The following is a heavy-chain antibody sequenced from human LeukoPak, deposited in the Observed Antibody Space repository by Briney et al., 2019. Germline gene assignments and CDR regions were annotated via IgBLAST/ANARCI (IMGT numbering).Heavy chain of an antibody. CDR2: IRSKANSYAT. V-gene: IGHV3-73*01. CDR3: TRPSSGSYSDWFDP. D-gene: IGHD1-26*01. J-gene: IGHJ5*02. Sequence: GGSLKLSCAASGFTFSGSAMHWVCQASGKGLEWVGRIRSKANSYATAYAASVKGRFTISRDDSKNTAYLQMNSLKTEDTAVYYCTRPSSGSYSDWFDPWGQGTLVTVSS. CDR1: GFTFSGSA.